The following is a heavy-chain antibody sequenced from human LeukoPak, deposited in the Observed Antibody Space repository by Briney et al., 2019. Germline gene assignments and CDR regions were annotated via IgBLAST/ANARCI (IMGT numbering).Heavy chain of an antibody. CDR1: GGTFSSYA. CDR3: ARETVTTDGDFDY. V-gene: IGHV1-69*05. J-gene: IGHJ4*02. D-gene: IGHD4-11*01. Sequence: SVTVSCKASGGTFSSYAISWVGQAPGQGLEWMGRIIPIFGTANYAQKFQGRVTITTDGCPGTAYLEPSRRRSEDTAVYYCARETVTTDGDFDYWGQGTLVTVSS. CDR2: IIPIFGTA.